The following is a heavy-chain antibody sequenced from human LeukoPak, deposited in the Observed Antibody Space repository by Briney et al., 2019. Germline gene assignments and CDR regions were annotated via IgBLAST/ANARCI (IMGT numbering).Heavy chain of an antibody. CDR2: INHSGST. J-gene: IGHJ4*02. CDR3: ARGGTLQSFVPPLDY. Sequence: PSETLSLTCTVSGGSVSSGSYYWSWIRQPPGKGLEWIGEINHSGSTNYNPSLKSRVTISVDTSKNQFSLKLSSVTAADTAVYYCARGGTLQSFVPPLDYWGQGTLVTVSS. D-gene: IGHD3-16*01. V-gene: IGHV4-39*07. CDR1: GGSVSSGSYY.